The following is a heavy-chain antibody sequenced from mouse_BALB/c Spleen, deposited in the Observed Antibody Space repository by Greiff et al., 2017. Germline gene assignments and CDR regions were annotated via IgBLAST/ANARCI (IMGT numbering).Heavy chain of an antibody. J-gene: IGHJ4*01. CDR3: ARHGSSYYAMDY. D-gene: IGHD1-1*01. CDR1: GFTFSSYT. V-gene: IGHV5-12-2*01. CDR2: ISNGGGST. Sequence: EVKLVESGGGLVQPGGSLKLSCAASGFTFSSYTMSWVRQTPEKRLEWVAYISNGGGSTYYPDTVKGRFTISRDNAKNTLYLQMSSLKSEDTAMYYCARHGSSYYAMDYWGQGTSVTVSS.